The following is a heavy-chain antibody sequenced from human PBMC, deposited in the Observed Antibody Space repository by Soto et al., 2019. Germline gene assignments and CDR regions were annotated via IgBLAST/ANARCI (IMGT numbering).Heavy chain of an antibody. CDR2: IYYSGST. V-gene: IGHV4-31*03. CDR3: ARDDADAFDI. CDR1: GGSISSGGYY. Sequence: TSETLSLTCTVSGGSISSGGYYWSWIRQHPGKGLEWIGYIYYSGSTYYNPSLKSRVTISVDTSKNQFSLKLSSVTAADTAVYYCARDDADAFDIWGQGTMVTVSS. J-gene: IGHJ3*02. D-gene: IGHD2-2*01.